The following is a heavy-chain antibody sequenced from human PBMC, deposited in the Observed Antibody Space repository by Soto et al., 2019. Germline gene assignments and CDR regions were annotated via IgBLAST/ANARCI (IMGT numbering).Heavy chain of an antibody. CDR2: IDPTESYS. J-gene: IGHJ4*01. CDR3: ARHFSSFATEQNY. CDR1: GYSFSSYW. Sequence: GESLKISCQRSGYSFSSYWISWVRQKPGKGLEWMGEIDPTESYSFYSPSFRGHVTFSVDTSINTAYLQWTSLQASDTAMYYCARHFSSFATEQNYWGQGTQVTSPQ. D-gene: IGHD2-2*01. V-gene: IGHV5-10-1*01.